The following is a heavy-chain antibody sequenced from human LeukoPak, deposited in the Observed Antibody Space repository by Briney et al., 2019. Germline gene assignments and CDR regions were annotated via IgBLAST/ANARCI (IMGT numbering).Heavy chain of an antibody. CDR3: ARRHYGSGSYYYYGMDV. Sequence: SETLSLTCTVSGGSISSYYWSWIRQPPGKGLEWIGYIYYSGSTNYNPSLKSRVTISVDTSKNQFSLKLSSVTAADTAVYYCARRHYGSGSYYYYGMDVWGQGTTVTVSS. D-gene: IGHD3-10*01. V-gene: IGHV4-59*08. J-gene: IGHJ6*02. CDR1: GGSISSYY. CDR2: IYYSGST.